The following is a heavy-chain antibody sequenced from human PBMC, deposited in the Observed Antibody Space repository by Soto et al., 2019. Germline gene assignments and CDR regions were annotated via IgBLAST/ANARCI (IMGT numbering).Heavy chain of an antibody. J-gene: IGHJ4*02. CDR3: ARDPSVAAEYYFDY. CDR2: IWYDGSNK. V-gene: IGHV3-33*01. D-gene: IGHD6-13*01. Sequence: GGSLRLSCAASGFTFSSYGMHWVRQAPGKGLEWVAVIWYDGSNKYYADSVKGRFTISRDNSKNTLYLQMNSLRAEDTAVYYCARDPSVAAEYYFDYWGQGTLVTVSS. CDR1: GFTFSSYG.